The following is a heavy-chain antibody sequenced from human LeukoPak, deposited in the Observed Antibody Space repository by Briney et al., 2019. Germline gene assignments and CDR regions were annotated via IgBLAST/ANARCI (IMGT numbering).Heavy chain of an antibody. J-gene: IGHJ6*02. CDR2: IKSKTDGGTT. Sequence: GGSLRLSCAASGFTFSNAWMSWVRQAPGKGLEWVGRIKSKTDGGTTDYAAPVEGRFTISRDDSKNTLYLQMNSLKTEDTAVYYCTTGGQQTPYYYGMDVWGQGTTVTASS. D-gene: IGHD6-13*01. CDR1: GFTFSNAW. CDR3: TTGGQQTPYYYGMDV. V-gene: IGHV3-15*01.